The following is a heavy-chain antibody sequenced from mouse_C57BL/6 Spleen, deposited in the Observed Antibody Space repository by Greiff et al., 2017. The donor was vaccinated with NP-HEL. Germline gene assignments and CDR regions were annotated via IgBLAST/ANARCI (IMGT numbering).Heavy chain of an antibody. CDR3: ARDDYDVGYAMDY. D-gene: IGHD2-4*01. V-gene: IGHV5-4*01. J-gene: IGHJ4*01. CDR2: ISDGGSYT. Sequence: EVQRVESGGGLVKPGGSLKLSCAASGFTFSSYAMSWVRQTPEKRLEWVATISDGGSYTYYPDNVKGRFTISRDNAKNNLYLQMSHLKSEDTAMYYCARDDYDVGYAMDYWGQGTSVTVSS. CDR1: GFTFSSYA.